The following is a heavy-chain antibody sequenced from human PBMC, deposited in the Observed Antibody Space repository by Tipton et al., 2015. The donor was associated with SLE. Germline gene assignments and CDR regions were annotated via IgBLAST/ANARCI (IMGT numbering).Heavy chain of an antibody. CDR1: GFTVSSNY. CDR2: IYSGGST. D-gene: IGHD6-13*01. CDR3: ARDRRQYNSSWSAPFDY. Sequence: SLRLSCAASGFTVSSNYMSWVRQAPGKGLEWVSVIYSGGSTYYADSVKGRFTISRDNSKNTLYLQMNSLRAEDTAVYYCARDRRQYNSSWSAPFDYWGQGTLVTVSS. J-gene: IGHJ4*02. V-gene: IGHV3-66*02.